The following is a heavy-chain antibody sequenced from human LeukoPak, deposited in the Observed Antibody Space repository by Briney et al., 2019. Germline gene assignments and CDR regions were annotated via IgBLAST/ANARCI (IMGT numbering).Heavy chain of an antibody. CDR1: GYTFTSYG. CDR3: ARDVFSRDPHYGGPVHD. J-gene: IGHJ4*02. Sequence: GASVKVSCKASGYTFTSYGISWVRQAPGQGLEWMGWISAYNGNTNYAQKLQGRVTMTTDTSTSTAYMELRSLRSDDTAVYYCARDVFSRDPHYGGPVHDWGQGTLVTVSS. CDR2: ISAYNGNT. D-gene: IGHD4/OR15-4a*01. V-gene: IGHV1-18*01.